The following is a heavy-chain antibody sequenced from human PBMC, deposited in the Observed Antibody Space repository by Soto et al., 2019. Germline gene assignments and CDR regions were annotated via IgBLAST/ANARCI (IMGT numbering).Heavy chain of an antibody. D-gene: IGHD6-13*01. CDR1: GYSFTGYG. V-gene: IGHV1-18*04. CDR3: ARGEGQQLVPGHCFDP. Sequence: ASVKVSCKASGYSFTGYGISWVRQAHGQGLEWMGWISAYNGNTNYAQKFQGRVTITADESTSTAYMELSSLRSEDTAVYYCARGEGQQLVPGHCFDPWGQGTLVTVSS. CDR2: ISAYNGNT. J-gene: IGHJ5*02.